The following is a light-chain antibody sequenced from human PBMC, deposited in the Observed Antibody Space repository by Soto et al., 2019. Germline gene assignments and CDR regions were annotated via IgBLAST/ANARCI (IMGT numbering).Light chain of an antibody. V-gene: IGLV1-40*01. J-gene: IGLJ1*01. CDR1: SSNIGAGYH. CDR3: PSYDSSLGYV. CDR2: TNR. Sequence: QSVLTQPPSVSGAPGQRVTMSCTGSSSNIGAGYHVHWYQQLPGTAPKLLIYTNRYRPSGVPDRFSGSRSGTSASLAINGLQAEDEADYYCPSYDSSLGYVFGTGTKVTVL.